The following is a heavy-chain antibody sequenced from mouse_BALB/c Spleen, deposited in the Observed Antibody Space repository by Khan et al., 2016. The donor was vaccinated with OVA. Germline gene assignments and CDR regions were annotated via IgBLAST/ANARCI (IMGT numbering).Heavy chain of an antibody. CDR3: ARITSYWYSDV. CDR1: GYTFTNYG. V-gene: IGHV9-1*02. CDR2: INTYTGEP. J-gene: IGHJ1*01. Sequence: QIQLVQSGPELKKPGETVKISCKASGYTFTNYGMNWVKQAPGKGLKWMGWINTYTGEPTYADDFKGRFVFSLETSASTAYLQISNFKNEDMTTYFCARITSYWYSDVWGAGTTVTVSS.